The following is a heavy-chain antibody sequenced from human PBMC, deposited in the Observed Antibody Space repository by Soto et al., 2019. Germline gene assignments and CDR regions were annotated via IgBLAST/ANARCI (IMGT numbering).Heavy chain of an antibody. CDR1: GFTFRTSA. Sequence: EVQLVESGGGLVQPGGSLKLSCAASGFTFRTSAVHWVRQASGKGLEWVGGIRDRLNSYATAYAASVKGRFTISRDDSENAAYLQMNSLKTEDTAVYYCTRHNPWGYMDVWGKGTTVTVSS. J-gene: IGHJ6*03. V-gene: IGHV3-73*01. CDR2: IRDRLNSYAT. CDR3: TRHNPWGYMDV. D-gene: IGHD3-16*01.